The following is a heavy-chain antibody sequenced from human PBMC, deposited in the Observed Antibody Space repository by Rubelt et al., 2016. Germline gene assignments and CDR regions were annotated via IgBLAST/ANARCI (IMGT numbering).Heavy chain of an antibody. J-gene: IGHJ4*02. CDR2: IKSKTDGGTT. CDR1: GFTFSSYA. Sequence: GFTFSSYAMHWVRQAPGKGLEWVGRIKSKTDGGTTDYAAPVKGRLTISRDDSKNTLSLQMNSLKSEDTAVYYCATNQRGPIDYWGQGTLVTVSS. D-gene: IGHD3/OR15-3a*01. V-gene: IGHV3-15*07. CDR3: ATNQRGPIDY.